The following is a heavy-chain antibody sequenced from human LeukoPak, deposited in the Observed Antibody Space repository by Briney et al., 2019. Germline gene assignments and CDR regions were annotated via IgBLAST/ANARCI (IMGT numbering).Heavy chain of an antibody. D-gene: IGHD6-6*01. J-gene: IGHJ6*02. CDR3: ARRGPAGSSSSGMDV. CDR1: GYTFTSYY. V-gene: IGHV1-46*01. Sequence: ASVKISCKASGYTFTSYYIHWVRQAPGQGLEWMGIINPSGGSASYAQKFQGRVTMTEDTSTDTAYMELSSLRSEDKAVYYCARRGPAGSSSSGMDVWGQGTTVTVSS. CDR2: INPSGGSA.